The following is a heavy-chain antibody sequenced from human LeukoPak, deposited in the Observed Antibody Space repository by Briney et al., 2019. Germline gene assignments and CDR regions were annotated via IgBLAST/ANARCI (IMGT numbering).Heavy chain of an antibody. CDR2: INHSGST. J-gene: IGHJ6*02. D-gene: IGHD3-3*01. CDR1: GGSFSGYY. Sequence: SETLSLTCAVYGGSFSGYYWSWIRQPPGKGLEWIGGINHSGSTNYNPSLKSRVTISVDTSKNQFSLKLSSVTAADTAVYYCARARSDFSPYGMDVWGQGTTVTVSS. V-gene: IGHV4-34*01. CDR3: ARARSDFSPYGMDV.